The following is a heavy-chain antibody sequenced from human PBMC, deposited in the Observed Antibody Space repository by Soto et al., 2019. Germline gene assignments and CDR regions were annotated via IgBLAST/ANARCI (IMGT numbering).Heavy chain of an antibody. J-gene: IGHJ4*02. V-gene: IGHV4-30-4*01. D-gene: IGHD2-15*01. Sequence: SETLSLTCTVSGGSISSGDYYWSWIRQPPGKGLEWIGYIYYSGSTYYNPSLKSRVTISVDTSKNQFSLKLSSVTAADTAVYYCARGVESLNAPTLFDYWGQGTLVTVSS. CDR3: ARGVESLNAPTLFDY. CDR2: IYYSGST. CDR1: GGSISSGDYY.